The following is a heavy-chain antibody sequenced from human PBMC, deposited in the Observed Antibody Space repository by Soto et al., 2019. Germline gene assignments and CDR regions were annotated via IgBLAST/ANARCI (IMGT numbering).Heavy chain of an antibody. CDR2: ISYDGSNK. CDR3: ARDRLISVGDYYYGMDV. Sequence: PGGSLRLSCAASGFTFSSYAMHWVRQAPGKGLEWVAVISYDGSNKYYADSVKGRFTISRDNSKNTLYLQMNSLRAEDTAVYYCARDRLISVGDYYYGMDVWGQGTTVTVSS. V-gene: IGHV3-30-3*01. CDR1: GFTFSSYA. J-gene: IGHJ6*02. D-gene: IGHD3-16*01.